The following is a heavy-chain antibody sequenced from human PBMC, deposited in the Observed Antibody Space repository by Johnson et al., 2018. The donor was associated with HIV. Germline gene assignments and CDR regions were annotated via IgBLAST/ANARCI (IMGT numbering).Heavy chain of an antibody. J-gene: IGHJ3*02. CDR3: ARWIRYCGGDFYDVFDI. Sequence: MLLVESGGGVVRPGGSLRLSCAASGFTFDDCGMSWVRQGPGKGLEWVSGINWNGGSTGYADSVKGRFTISRDNAKNSLYLQMNSLRAEDTALYYCARWIRYCGGDFYDVFDIWGQGTKVTVSS. CDR1: GFTFDDCG. V-gene: IGHV3-20*04. CDR2: INWNGGST. D-gene: IGHD2-21*02.